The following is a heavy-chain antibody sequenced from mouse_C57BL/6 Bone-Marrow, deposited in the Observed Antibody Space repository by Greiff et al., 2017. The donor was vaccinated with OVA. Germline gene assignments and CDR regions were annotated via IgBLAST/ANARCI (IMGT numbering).Heavy chain of an antibody. CDR2: IDPSDSYT. Sequence: QVQLKQPGAELVMPGASVKLSCKASGYTFTSYWMHWVKQRPGQGLEWIGEIDPSDSYTNYNQQFKVKSTLNVYKSSSTAYMQLSSLTSEDSAVYCCARVGLLPVWGTGTTVTVSS. CDR3: ARVGLLPV. D-gene: IGHD1-1*01. V-gene: IGHV1-69*01. J-gene: IGHJ1*03. CDR1: GYTFTSYW.